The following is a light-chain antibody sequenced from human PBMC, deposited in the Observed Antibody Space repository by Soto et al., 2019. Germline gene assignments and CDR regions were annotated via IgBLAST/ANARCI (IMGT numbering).Light chain of an antibody. V-gene: IGLV1-47*01. CDR2: RNN. J-gene: IGLJ2*01. CDR1: SSNIGSNY. CDR3: AVWDDSLSGLV. Sequence: QSVLTQPPSASGTPGQRVTISCSGSSSNIGSNYVYWYQQLPGTVPKLLIYRNNQRPSGVPDRFSGSKSATSASLAISGLRSEDEGDYYCAVWDDSLSGLVFGGGTKLTVL.